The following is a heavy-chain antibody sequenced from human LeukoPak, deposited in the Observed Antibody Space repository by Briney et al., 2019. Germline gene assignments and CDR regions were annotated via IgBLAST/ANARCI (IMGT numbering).Heavy chain of an antibody. J-gene: IGHJ5*02. CDR2: ISNGGSIK. CDR1: GFTFSSFE. V-gene: IGHV3-48*03. D-gene: IGHD2-8*01. CDR3: ASRPYCSNGVCPGLDP. Sequence: GGSLRLSCVASGFTFSSFEMNWVRQAPGKGLEWVSSISNGGSIKYYADSVKGRFTISRDNAKNSLYLQMNSLRAEDTVVYYGASRPYCSNGVCPGLDPWGQGTLVS.